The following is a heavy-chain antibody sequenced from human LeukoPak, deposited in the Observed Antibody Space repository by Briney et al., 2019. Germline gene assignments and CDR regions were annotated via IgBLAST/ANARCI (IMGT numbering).Heavy chain of an antibody. CDR1: RGSFSGYS. CDR3: ARSRIPAPGPTH. CDR2: INHSGST. V-gene: IGHV4-34*01. Sequence: SETLSLTCAVYRGSFSGYSWNWIRQPPGKGLEWIGEINHSGSTHYNPSLKSRVTISVDPSKNQFSPKLSSVTAADTAVYYCARSRIPAPGPTHWGQGTLVTVSS. J-gene: IGHJ4*02. D-gene: IGHD6-13*01.